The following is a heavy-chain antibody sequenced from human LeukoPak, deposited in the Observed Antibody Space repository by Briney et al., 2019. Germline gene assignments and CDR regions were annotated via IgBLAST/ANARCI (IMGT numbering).Heavy chain of an antibody. Sequence: PGGSLRLSCAASGFTFSSYSMNWVRQASGKGLEWVSHITASGTAMFYADSVKGRFTISRDNAKNSLYLQMNSLRDEDTAVYYCASSGNYSFDYWGQGTLVTVSS. D-gene: IGHD1-26*01. CDR2: ITASGTAM. CDR1: GFTFSSYS. CDR3: ASSGNYSFDY. V-gene: IGHV3-48*02. J-gene: IGHJ4*02.